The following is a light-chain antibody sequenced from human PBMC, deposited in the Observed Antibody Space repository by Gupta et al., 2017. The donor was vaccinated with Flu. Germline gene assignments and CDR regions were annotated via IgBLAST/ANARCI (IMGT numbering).Light chain of an antibody. CDR1: SSNIGNTY. CDR3: GTWDSSLSAWV. CDR2: ENN. V-gene: IGLV1-51*02. Sequence: KVTISCSGSSSNIGNTYVSWYQQLPGTAPKLLIYENNKRPSGIPDRFSGSKSGTSATLGITGLQTGDEADYYCGTWDSSLSAWVFGGGTKLTVL. J-gene: IGLJ3*02.